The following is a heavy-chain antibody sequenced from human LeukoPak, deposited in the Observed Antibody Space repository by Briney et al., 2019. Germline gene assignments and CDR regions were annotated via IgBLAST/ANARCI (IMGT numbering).Heavy chain of an antibody. CDR3: ARGRGVVPTAAVPFDY. D-gene: IGHD2-2*01. CDR1: GYTFTNYG. Sequence: ASVRVSCKASGYTFTNYGISWVRQAPGQGLEWMGWISAYNGVTKYAQNLQGRVTMTTDTSTSTAYMELRSLRSDDTAVYYCARGRGVVPTAAVPFDYWGQGTLVTVSS. CDR2: ISAYNGVT. V-gene: IGHV1-18*01. J-gene: IGHJ4*02.